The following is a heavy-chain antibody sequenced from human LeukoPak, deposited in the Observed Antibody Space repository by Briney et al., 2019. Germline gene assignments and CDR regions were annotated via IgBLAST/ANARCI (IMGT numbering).Heavy chain of an antibody. V-gene: IGHV1-69*05. J-gene: IGHJ4*02. CDR1: GGTFSSYA. D-gene: IGHD4-17*01. CDR3: ARSPPTTVTTLVY. CDR2: IIPIFGTA. Sequence: SVKVSCKASGGTFSSYAISWVRQAPGQGLEWMGGIIPIFGTANYAQKFQGRVTITTDESTSTAYMELSSLRSEDTAVYYCARSPPTTVTTLVYWGQGTLVTVSS.